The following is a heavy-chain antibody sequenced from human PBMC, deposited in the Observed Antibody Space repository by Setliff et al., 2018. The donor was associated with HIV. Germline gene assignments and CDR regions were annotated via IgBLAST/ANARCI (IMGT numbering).Heavy chain of an antibody. J-gene: IGHJ6*02. D-gene: IGHD3-22*01. CDR2: MFRTGTS. CDR1: GYSIRSGYY. CDR3: AREWFSFIFYYYAIDV. V-gene: IGHV4-38-2*02. Sequence: SETLSLTCAVSGYSIRSGYYWGWIRQSPGKGLEWIGTMFRTGTSYYNPSLTSRVTISQDTSKNQFSLELTSVTAADTAVYYCAREWFSFIFYYYAIDVWGQGTTVTVSS.